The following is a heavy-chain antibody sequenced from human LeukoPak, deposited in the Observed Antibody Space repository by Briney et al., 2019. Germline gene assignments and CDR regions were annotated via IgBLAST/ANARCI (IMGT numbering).Heavy chain of an antibody. CDR1: GFTFSSYA. Sequence: GGSLRLSCAASGFTFSSYAMSWVRQAPGKGLEWVSAISGSGGSTYYADSVKGRFTISRDNSKDTLYLQMNSLRAEDTAVYYCAKDRSSGWLYDAFDIWGQGTMVTVSS. V-gene: IGHV3-23*01. D-gene: IGHD6-19*01. J-gene: IGHJ3*02. CDR2: ISGSGGST. CDR3: AKDRSSGWLYDAFDI.